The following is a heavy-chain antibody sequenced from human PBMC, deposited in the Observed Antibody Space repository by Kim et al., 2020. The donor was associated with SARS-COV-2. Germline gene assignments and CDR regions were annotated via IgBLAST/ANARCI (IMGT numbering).Heavy chain of an antibody. V-gene: IGHV3-30*18. CDR3: ANHKQDY. CDR2: ISYDGSNK. Sequence: GGSLRLSCAASGFTFSSYGMHWVRQAPGKGLEWVAVISYDGSNKYYADSVKGRFTISRDNSKNTLYLQMNSLRAEDTAVYYCANHKQDYWGQGTLVTVSS. CDR1: GFTFSSYG. J-gene: IGHJ4*02.